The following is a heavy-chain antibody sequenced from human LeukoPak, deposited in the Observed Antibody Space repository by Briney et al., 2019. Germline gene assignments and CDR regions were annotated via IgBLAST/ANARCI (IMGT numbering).Heavy chain of an antibody. V-gene: IGHV3-7*03. D-gene: IGHD2-21*02. Sequence: PGGSLRLSCAASGFTFSSYWMVWVRQAPGKGLEWVANVKQDGSEKYHVDSVKGRFTISRDNAKNSLYVQMNSLRAEDTAVYYCVLNWSGLHWGQGTLVTVSS. CDR1: GFTFSSYW. J-gene: IGHJ4*02. CDR2: VKQDGSEK. CDR3: VLNWSGLH.